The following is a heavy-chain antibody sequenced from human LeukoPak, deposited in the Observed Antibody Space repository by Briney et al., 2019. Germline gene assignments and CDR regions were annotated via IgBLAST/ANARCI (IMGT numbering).Heavy chain of an antibody. V-gene: IGHV3-15*01. CDR1: GFTFSNAW. D-gene: IGHD1-1*01. J-gene: IGHJ4*02. CDR2: IKSKTDGGTT. Sequence: GGSLRLSCAASGFTFSNAWMSWVRQAPGKGLEWVGRIKSKTDGGTTDYAAPVKGRFTITGDDSKNTLYLQMNSLKTEDTAVYYCTTDLGRTTGTTFDYWGQGTLVTVSS. CDR3: TTDLGRTTGTTFDY.